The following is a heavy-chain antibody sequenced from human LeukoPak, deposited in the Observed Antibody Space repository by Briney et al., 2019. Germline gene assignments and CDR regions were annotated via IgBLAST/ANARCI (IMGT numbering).Heavy chain of an antibody. J-gene: IGHJ4*02. CDR2: ISSGGSTI. CDR1: GFTFISSE. D-gene: IGHD6-19*01. Sequence: PGGSLRLSCAASGFTFISSEMNWVRQAPGKGLEWVSYISSGGSTIYYADSVRGRFTISRDNAKNSLFLQMDSLRAEDTAVYYCARDLGCSSGWHWGQGTLVTVTS. V-gene: IGHV3-48*03. CDR3: ARDLGCSSGWH.